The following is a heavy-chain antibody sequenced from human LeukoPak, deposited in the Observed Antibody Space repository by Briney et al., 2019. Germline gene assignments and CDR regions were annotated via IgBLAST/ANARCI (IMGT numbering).Heavy chain of an antibody. Sequence: PGGSLRLSCAASGFTFSDYYMSWIRQAPGKGLEWVSYISSSGSTIYYADSVKGRFTISRDNAKNSLYLQMNSLRAGDTAVYYCAKSPSITIFGVVTYIDYWGQGTLVTVSS. CDR2: ISSSGSTI. CDR1: GFTFSDYY. V-gene: IGHV3-11*01. J-gene: IGHJ4*02. D-gene: IGHD3-3*01. CDR3: AKSPSITIFGVVTYIDY.